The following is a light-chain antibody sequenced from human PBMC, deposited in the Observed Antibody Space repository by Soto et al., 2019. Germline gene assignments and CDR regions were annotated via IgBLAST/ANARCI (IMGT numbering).Light chain of an antibody. CDR3: SSYTSSSTLYV. Sequence: QSALTQPASVSGSPGQSITISCTXTXXXXGGYNYVSWYQQHPGKAPKLMIFEVSSRPSGVSYRFSGSKSGNTASLTISGLQAEDEADYYCSSYTSSSTLYVFGSGTKLTVL. V-gene: IGLV2-14*01. J-gene: IGLJ1*01. CDR1: XXXXGGYNY. CDR2: EVS.